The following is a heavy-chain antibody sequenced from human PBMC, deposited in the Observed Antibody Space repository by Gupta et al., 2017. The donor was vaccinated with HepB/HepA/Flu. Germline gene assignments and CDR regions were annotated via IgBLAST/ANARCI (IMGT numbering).Heavy chain of an antibody. Sequence: EVQLLESGGDLVQPGGSLRLSCAASGFAFNNYDMSWVRQAPGKAMECVSWITVGHTTYYTDSVRGRFTISRGNSKNTLCPQMNGLRAEDTAVYYCAKDLFLDCVALEFDSRGQGTLVTVSS. CDR2: ITVGHTT. CDR3: AKDLFLDCVALEFDS. J-gene: IGHJ4*02. D-gene: IGHD2-21*02. V-gene: IGHV3-23*01. CDR1: GFAFNNYD.